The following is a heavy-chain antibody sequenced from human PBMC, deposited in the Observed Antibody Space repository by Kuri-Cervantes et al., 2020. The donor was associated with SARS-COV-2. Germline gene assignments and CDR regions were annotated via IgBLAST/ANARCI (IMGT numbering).Heavy chain of an antibody. Sequence: SETLSLTFTVPGGSISSSSYYWGWIRQPTGKGLEWIGSIYHSASTYYNPSLKSPSTISVDTSKNQFSLKLSSVTAADTAVYYCVSTVTTTPSYYFDYWGQGTLVTVSS. CDR3: VSTVTTTPSYYFDY. CDR1: GGSISSSSYY. CDR2: IYHSAST. V-gene: IGHV4-39*07. J-gene: IGHJ4*02. D-gene: IGHD4-17*01.